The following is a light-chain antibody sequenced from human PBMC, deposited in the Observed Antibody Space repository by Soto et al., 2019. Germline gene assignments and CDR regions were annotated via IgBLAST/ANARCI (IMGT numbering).Light chain of an antibody. J-gene: IGKJ5*01. CDR2: GAY. V-gene: IGKV3-11*01. CDR3: HQRNQ. CDR1: QTVRRR. Sequence: SHTPPHLSVSPEERAILSCRASQTVRRRLAWYQQKPGKAPRLLIYGAYSRAAASPATFSGSRSGTDFTLTIRSVEPEDFAMYYCHQRNQFGQGTRLEIK.